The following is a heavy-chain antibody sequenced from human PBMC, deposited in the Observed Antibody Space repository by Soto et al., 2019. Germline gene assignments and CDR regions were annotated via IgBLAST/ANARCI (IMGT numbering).Heavy chain of an antibody. CDR1: GYTFTSYY. V-gene: IGHV1-46*01. CDR3: ARDHHGGGDY. D-gene: IGHD3-10*01. Sequence: GASVKVSCKASGYTFTSYYIHWVRQAPGQGLEWMGMFNPNVGSTTYAQKFQGRVTMTRDTSTSTVYMELSSLRSEDTAVYYCARDHHGGGDYWGQGTLVTVSS. J-gene: IGHJ4*02. CDR2: FNPNVGST.